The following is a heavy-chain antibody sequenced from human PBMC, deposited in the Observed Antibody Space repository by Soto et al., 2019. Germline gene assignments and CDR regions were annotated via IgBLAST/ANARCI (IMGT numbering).Heavy chain of an antibody. D-gene: IGHD1-26*01. Sequence: EVQLLESGGGLVQPGGSLRLSCAASKFTFSSYAMSWVRQAPGKGLEGVSVISGSGGSTYYADSVKGRFTISRDNSKNPLYLQMSSLRDEDTAVYYCAKRGSGSQFDYWGQGTLVTVSS. CDR3: AKRGSGSQFDY. CDR1: KFTFSSYA. J-gene: IGHJ4*02. V-gene: IGHV3-23*01. CDR2: ISGSGGST.